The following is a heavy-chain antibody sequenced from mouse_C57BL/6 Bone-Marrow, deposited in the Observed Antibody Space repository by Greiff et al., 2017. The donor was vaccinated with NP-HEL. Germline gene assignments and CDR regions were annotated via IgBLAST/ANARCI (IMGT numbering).Heavy chain of an antibody. CDR3: ARSVGDYDGFVDY. V-gene: IGHV2-2*01. CDR2: IWSGGST. CDR1: GFSLTSYG. Sequence: VKVVESGPGLVQPSQSLSITCTVSGFSLTSYGVHWVRQSPGKGLEWLGVIWSGGSTDYNAAFISRLSISKDNSKSQVFFKMNSLQADDTAIYYCARSVGDYDGFVDYWGQGTSVTVSS. J-gene: IGHJ4*01. D-gene: IGHD2-3*01.